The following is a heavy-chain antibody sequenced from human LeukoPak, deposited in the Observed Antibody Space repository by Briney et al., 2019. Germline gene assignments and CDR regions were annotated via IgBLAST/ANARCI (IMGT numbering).Heavy chain of an antibody. D-gene: IGHD4/OR15-4a*01. J-gene: IGHJ4*02. CDR3: ARDTLGEGEDANYAVYYFDY. Sequence: PPGGSLRLSCAASGFRFNTFWMSWVRQAPGKGLEWVANIKQDGNEKYYADSVKGRFTISRDNGKNSLDLQMNSLRADDTAFYYCARDTLGEGEDANYAVYYFDYWGQGTVVTVSS. V-gene: IGHV3-7*01. CDR1: GFRFNTFW. CDR2: IKQDGNEK.